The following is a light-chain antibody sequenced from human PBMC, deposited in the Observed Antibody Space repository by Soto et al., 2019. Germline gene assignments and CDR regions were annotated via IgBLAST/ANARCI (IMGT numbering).Light chain of an antibody. CDR1: QSLLHSNGYNY. CDR3: MQALQTPVT. V-gene: IGKV2-28*01. J-gene: IGKJ2*01. Sequence: DIVMTQSPLSLPVTPGEPASISCRSSQSLLHSNGYNYLDWYLQKPGQSPQLLIYLGSTRASGVPARFSGSGSGTDFTLTISRVEAEDVGVYYCMQALQTPVTFGQGAKLEIK. CDR2: LGS.